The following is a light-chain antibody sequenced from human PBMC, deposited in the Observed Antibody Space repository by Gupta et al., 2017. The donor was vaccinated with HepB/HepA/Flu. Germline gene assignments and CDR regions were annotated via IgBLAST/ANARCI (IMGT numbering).Light chain of an antibody. CDR2: DVI. V-gene: IGLV2-11*03. Sequence: GSPGQSVTISCTGTSTDVGNYNYVSWYQQHPGTAPILLIYDVIKRPSGVPDRFSGSKSGNTASLTISGLQAEDDADYYFCSYAGTYTYVFGNGTKGTVL. J-gene: IGLJ1*01. CDR1: STDVGNYNY. CDR3: CSYAGTYTYV.